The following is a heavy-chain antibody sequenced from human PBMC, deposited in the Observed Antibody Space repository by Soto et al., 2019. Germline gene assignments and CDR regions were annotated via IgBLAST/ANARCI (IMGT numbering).Heavy chain of an antibody. CDR2: IWYDGSNK. CDR3: ARGEGGLGWNDAYYYYYYGMDV. J-gene: IGHJ6*02. Sequence: PGGSLRLSCAASGFTFSSYGMHWVRQAPGKGLEWVAVIWYDGSNKYYADSVKGRFTISRDNSKNTLYLQMNSLRAEDTAVYYCARGEGGLGWNDAYYYYYYGMDVWGQGTTVTVSS. V-gene: IGHV3-33*01. CDR1: GFTFSSYG. D-gene: IGHD1-1*01.